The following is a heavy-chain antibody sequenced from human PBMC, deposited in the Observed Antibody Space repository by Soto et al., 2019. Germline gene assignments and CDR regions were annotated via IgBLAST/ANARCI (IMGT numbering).Heavy chain of an antibody. J-gene: IGHJ4*02. Sequence: SETLSLTCTVSGGSINTFYWSWVRQPAGKGLEWIGHIFSSGSTSFNPSLESRVAMSVDTSKNHFSLNLSSVTAADMAVYYCAREGSYSAYNFAHGIQLWSFDFWGQGALVTVSS. CDR1: GGSINTFY. CDR3: AREGSYSAYNFAHGIQLWSFDF. V-gene: IGHV4-4*07. CDR2: IFSSGST. D-gene: IGHD5-12*01.